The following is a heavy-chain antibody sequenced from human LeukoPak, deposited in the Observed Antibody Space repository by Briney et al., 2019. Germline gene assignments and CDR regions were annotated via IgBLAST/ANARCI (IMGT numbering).Heavy chain of an antibody. D-gene: IGHD6-13*01. CDR1: GGSISSYY. Sequence: KPSETLSLTCTVPGGSISSYYWSWIRPPPGQELEWIGYVYYSGSTNYNPSLKSRVTISVDTSKNQFSLKMSSVSAAATAVYYCARGMISAARVFDYWGQGTLVTVSS. CDR3: ARGMISAARVFDY. V-gene: IGHV4-59*13. CDR2: VYYSGST. J-gene: IGHJ4*02.